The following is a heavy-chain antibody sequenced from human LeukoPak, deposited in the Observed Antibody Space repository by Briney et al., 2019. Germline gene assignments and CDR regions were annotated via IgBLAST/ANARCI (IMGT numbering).Heavy chain of an antibody. V-gene: IGHV1-18*01. D-gene: IGHD4-17*01. CDR1: GYTFTSFG. CDR2: ISGYNGDR. J-gene: IGHJ6*02. Sequence: ASVKVSCTASGYTFTSFGINWVRQAPGQGLEWMGWISGYNGDRNYAQKFQGRVTMTTDTSTSKASMELRSLRFDDTAVYFCARGLSTNDYGDYLRPIYGVDVWGQGTTVTVSS. CDR3: ARGLSTNDYGDYLRPIYGVDV.